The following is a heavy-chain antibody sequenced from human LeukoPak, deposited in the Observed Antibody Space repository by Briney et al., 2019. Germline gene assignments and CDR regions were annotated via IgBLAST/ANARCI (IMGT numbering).Heavy chain of an antibody. J-gene: IGHJ4*02. D-gene: IGHD1-1*01. CDR2: IYSGGNT. CDR3: ARHLSGTTMSHYFDF. Sequence: SETLSLTCSVSGDSISSGRNYWGWIRQSPGKGLEWIASIYSGGNTHFNPSLKSRVSISVDTSKNQVSLKLYSVTASDAAIYYCARHLSGTTMSHYFDFWGQGTLVTVSS. CDR1: GDSISSGRNY. V-gene: IGHV4-39*01.